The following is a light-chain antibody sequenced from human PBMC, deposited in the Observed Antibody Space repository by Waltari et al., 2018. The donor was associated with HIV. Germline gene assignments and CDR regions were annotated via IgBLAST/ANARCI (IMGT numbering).Light chain of an antibody. CDR1: QDISNW. CDR3: QQANSFPLT. J-gene: IGKJ4*01. Sequence: DIQMTQSPSSVSASVGDRVTITCRASQDISNWLAWYQQKPGKAPKFLIYSASSLQSGFPSRFGGSGSGTDFTLTLSRLQPEDFATYYCQQANSFPLTFGGGTKVEIK. CDR2: SAS. V-gene: IGKV1-12*01.